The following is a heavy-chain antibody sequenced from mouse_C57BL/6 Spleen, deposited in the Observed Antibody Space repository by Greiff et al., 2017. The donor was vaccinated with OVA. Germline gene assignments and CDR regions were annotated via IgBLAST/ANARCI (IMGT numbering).Heavy chain of an antibody. D-gene: IGHD1-1*01. Sequence: EVQRVESGGGLVKPGGSLKLSCAASGFTFSSYTMSWVRQTPEKRLEWVATISGGGGNTYYPDSVKGRFTISRDNAKNTLYLQMCSLRSEDTALYYCARKDYGSSAWFAYWGQGTLVTVSA. CDR3: ARKDYGSSAWFAY. CDR1: GFTFSSYT. CDR2: ISGGGGNT. V-gene: IGHV5-9*01. J-gene: IGHJ3*01.